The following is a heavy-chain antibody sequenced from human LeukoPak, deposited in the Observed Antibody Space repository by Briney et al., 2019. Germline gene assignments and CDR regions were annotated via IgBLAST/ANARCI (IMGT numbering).Heavy chain of an antibody. V-gene: IGHV3-21*01. D-gene: IGHD2-2*01. CDR2: IGSSSSYI. J-gene: IGHJ4*02. CDR3: ARDRTKSPAAPPFFDY. CDR1: GFTFSSYS. Sequence: GGSLRLSCAASGFTFSSYSMNWVRQAPGKGLEWVSSIGSSSSYIYYADSVKGRFTISRDNAKNSLYLQMNSLRAEDTAVYYCARDRTKSPAAPPFFDYWGQGTLVTVSS.